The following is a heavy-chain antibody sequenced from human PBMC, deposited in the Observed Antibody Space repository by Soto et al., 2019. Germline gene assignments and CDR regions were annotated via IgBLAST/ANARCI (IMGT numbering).Heavy chain of an antibody. Sequence: GASVKVSCKTSGYTFTDYYTHWVRQAPGQGLEWMGWMNPKSGGAYFAQKFQGRVTLTRDTSIGTAYIEVNSLTSDDTAVYFCTTQHTAKTDGLYDAFDIWGQGTTVTVSS. CDR2: MNPKSGGA. J-gene: IGHJ3*02. V-gene: IGHV1-2*02. D-gene: IGHD2-21*02. CDR3: TTQHTAKTDGLYDAFDI. CDR1: GYTFTDYY.